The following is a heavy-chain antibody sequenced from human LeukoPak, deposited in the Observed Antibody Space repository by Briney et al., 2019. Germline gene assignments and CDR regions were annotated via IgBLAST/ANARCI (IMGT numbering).Heavy chain of an antibody. CDR3: AKGWDSGSYPFFDY. D-gene: IGHD1-26*01. Sequence: GGSLRLSCAASGFTFSSYSMSWVRQAPGKGLEWVSTISGSGGTTYSADSVKGRFTISRDNSKNTLYLQMNSLRAEDTAVYYCAKGWDSGSYPFFDYWGQGTLVTVSS. CDR2: ISGSGGTT. V-gene: IGHV3-23*01. J-gene: IGHJ4*02. CDR1: GFTFSSYS.